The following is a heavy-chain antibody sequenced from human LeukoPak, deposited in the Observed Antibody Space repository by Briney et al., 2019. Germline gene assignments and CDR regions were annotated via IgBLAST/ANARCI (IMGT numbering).Heavy chain of an antibody. CDR3: ARVRWGYYYYGMDV. D-gene: IGHD4-23*01. CDR1: GYTFTIYG. Sequence: GASVKVSCKPSGYTFTIYGISCVRQAPGQGRECVGWISAYNGNTHYAQKLQGRVTMTTDTSTSTAYMELRSLRSDDSDVYYCARVRWGYYYYGMDVWGQGTTVTVSS. J-gene: IGHJ6*02. CDR2: ISAYNGNT. V-gene: IGHV1-18*01.